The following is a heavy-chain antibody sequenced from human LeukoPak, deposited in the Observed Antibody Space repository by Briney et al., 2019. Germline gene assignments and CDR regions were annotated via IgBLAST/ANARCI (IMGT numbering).Heavy chain of an antibody. CDR3: ANHPRGYCSGGSCSSFDY. Sequence: GGSLRLSCAASGFTFSSYAMSWVRQAPGKGLEWVSAISGSGGSTYYADSVKGRFTISRDNSKNTLYLQMNSLRAEDTAVYYCANHPRGYCSGGSCSSFDYWGQGTLVTVSS. J-gene: IGHJ4*02. CDR2: ISGSGGST. V-gene: IGHV3-23*01. D-gene: IGHD2-15*01. CDR1: GFTFSSYA.